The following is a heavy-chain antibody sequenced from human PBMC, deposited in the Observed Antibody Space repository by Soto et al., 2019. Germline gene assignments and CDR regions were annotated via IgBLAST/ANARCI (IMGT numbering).Heavy chain of an antibody. D-gene: IGHD2-2*01. CDR1: GGFITSFY. V-gene: IGHV4-59*08. J-gene: IGHJ6*03. CDR2: MYYIGSP. CDR3: ARIVSAPPEYFYYYMDA. Sequence: SETLSLTCSVSGGFITSFYWTWIRQSPGKGLEYIGYMYYIGSPYYNPSLKSRVTISSDTSKNQFSLTLTSVTAADTGVYYCARIVSAPPEYFYYYMDAWGTGNTVTFSS.